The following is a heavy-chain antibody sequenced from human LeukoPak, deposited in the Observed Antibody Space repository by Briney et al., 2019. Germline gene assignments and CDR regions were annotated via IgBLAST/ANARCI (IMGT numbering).Heavy chain of an antibody. D-gene: IGHD3-22*01. CDR2: IYYSGST. CDR1: GGSISSSNW. CDR3: ASSYDSSGYYLYNWFDP. Sequence: SETLSLTCAVSGGSISSSNWWSWVRQPPGKGLEWIGYIYYSGSTNYNPSLKSRVTISVDTSKNQFSLKLSSVTAADTAVYYCASSYDSSGYYLYNWFDPWGQGTLVTVSS. J-gene: IGHJ5*02. V-gene: IGHV4-4*02.